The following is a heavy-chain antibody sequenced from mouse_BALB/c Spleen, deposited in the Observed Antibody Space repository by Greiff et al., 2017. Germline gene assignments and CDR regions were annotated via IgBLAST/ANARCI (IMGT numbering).Heavy chain of an antibody. J-gene: IGHJ3*01. Sequence: QVQLQQSGAELVRPGSSVKLSCKASGYAFSSYWMNWVKQRPGQGLEWIGQIYTGDGDTNYNGKFKGKATLTADKSSSTAYMQLSSLPSEDSAVYFFARSYDGYSAWFAYWGQGTLVTVSA. CDR2: IYTGDGDT. CDR1: GYAFSSYW. CDR3: ARSYDGYSAWFAY. V-gene: IGHV1-80*01. D-gene: IGHD2-3*01.